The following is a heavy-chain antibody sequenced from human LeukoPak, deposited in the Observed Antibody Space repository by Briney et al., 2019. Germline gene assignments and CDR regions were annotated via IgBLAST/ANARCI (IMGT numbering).Heavy chain of an antibody. CDR2: ISPYNGDT. CDR1: GYTFTKYG. V-gene: IGHV1-18*01. CDR3: ARTGQREVTFMDH. D-gene: IGHD1-26*01. Sequence: GASVKVSCKPSGYTFTKYGLSWVRQAPGQGLEWMGWISPYNGDTKFAQRLQGRLTMTTDTSATTVYMELKSLKYDDRVVYYCARTGQREVTFMDHGGRGTLVTVFS. J-gene: IGHJ4*02.